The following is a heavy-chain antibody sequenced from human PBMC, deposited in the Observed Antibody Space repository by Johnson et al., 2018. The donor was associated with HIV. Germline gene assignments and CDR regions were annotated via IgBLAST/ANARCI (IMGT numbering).Heavy chain of an antibody. Sequence: QMLLVESGGGVVQPGKSLRLSCAASGFIFSSYGMHWVRQAPGKGLEWVADIKCDGSEKYYVDSVKGRFTISRDNSKNTLYLQMNSLRAEDTAVYYCAKPNSGYALGLGAFDIWGQGTMVTVSS. J-gene: IGHJ3*02. V-gene: IGHV3-30*18. D-gene: IGHD5-12*01. CDR3: AKPNSGYALGLGAFDI. CDR1: GFIFSSYG. CDR2: IKCDGSEK.